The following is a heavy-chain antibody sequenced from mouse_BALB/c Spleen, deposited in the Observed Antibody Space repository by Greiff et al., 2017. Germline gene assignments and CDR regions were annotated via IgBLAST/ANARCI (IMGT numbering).Heavy chain of an antibody. CDR1: GFTFSSYG. CDR2: ISSGGSYT. V-gene: IGHV5-6*01. D-gene: IGHD2-14*01. Sequence: EVKLMESGGDLVKPGGSLKLSCAASGFTFSSYGMSWVRQTPDKRLEWVATISSGGSYTYYPDSVKGRFTISRDNAKNTLYLQMSSLKSEDTAMYYCAREPTIGTTGGFEYRGEGTTLSVSS. J-gene: IGHJ2*01. CDR3: AREPTIGTTGGFEY.